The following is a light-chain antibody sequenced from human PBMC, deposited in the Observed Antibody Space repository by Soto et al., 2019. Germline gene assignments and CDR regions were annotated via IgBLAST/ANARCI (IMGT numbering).Light chain of an antibody. V-gene: IGLV2-8*01. CDR1: SSDIGAYNY. CDR2: EVS. J-gene: IGLJ1*01. Sequence: QPALTQPPSASGSPGQSVTISCTGTSSDIGAYNYVSWYQQHPGKAPKFMIYEVSKRPSGVPDRFSGSKSGNTASLTVSGLQAEDEADYYCSAYAGRYTFVFGTGTKVTVL. CDR3: SAYAGRYTFV.